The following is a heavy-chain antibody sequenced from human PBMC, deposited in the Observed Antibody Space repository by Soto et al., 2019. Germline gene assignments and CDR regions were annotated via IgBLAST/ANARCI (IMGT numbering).Heavy chain of an antibody. CDR2: IIPIFGTA. CDR3: ARMDIVATTEDY. CDR1: GGTFSIYA. D-gene: IGHD5-12*01. J-gene: IGHJ4*02. V-gene: IGHV1-69*06. Sequence: SVKVSCKASGGTFSIYAISCVGQAPGQGLEWMGGIIPIFGTANYAQKFQGRVTITADKSTSTAYMELSSLRSEDTAVYYCARMDIVATTEDYWGQGTLVTVSS.